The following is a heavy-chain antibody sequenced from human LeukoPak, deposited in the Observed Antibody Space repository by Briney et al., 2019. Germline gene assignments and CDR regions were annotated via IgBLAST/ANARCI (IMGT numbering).Heavy chain of an antibody. D-gene: IGHD3-16*01. Sequence: PGRSLRLSCAASGFTFSSYGMHWVRQAPGKGLEWVAVISYDGSNKYYADSVKGRFTISRDNSKNTLYLQMNSLRAEDTAVYYCAKWYDDTAYWGQGTLVTASS. J-gene: IGHJ4*02. CDR2: ISYDGSNK. CDR3: AKWYDDTAY. V-gene: IGHV3-30*18. CDR1: GFTFSSYG.